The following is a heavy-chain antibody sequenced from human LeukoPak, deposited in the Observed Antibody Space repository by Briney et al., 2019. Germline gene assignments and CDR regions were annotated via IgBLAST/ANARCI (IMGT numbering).Heavy chain of an antibody. J-gene: IGHJ4*02. D-gene: IGHD2-21*01. CDR3: TRRLAV. CDR1: GFTFSTYS. CDR2: ITSSSSTI. V-gene: IGHV3-48*01. Sequence: PGGSLRLSCAASGFTFSTYSMNWVRQAPGKGPEWLSYITSSSSTIYYADSVKGRFTVSRDNAKNSLYLQMNSLRAEGTAVYYCTRRLAVWGQGTLVTVSS.